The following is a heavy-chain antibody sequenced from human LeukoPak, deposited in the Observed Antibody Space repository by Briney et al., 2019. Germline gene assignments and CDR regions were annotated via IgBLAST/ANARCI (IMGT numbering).Heavy chain of an antibody. J-gene: IGHJ4*02. CDR3: WRVLGNSMGYYFDY. CDR1: GGSISSYY. CDR2: IDYSGSA. D-gene: IGHD7-27*01. Sequence: PSETLSLTCTVSGGSISSYYWSWIRQPRGKGLEWSGYIDYSGSANYNPSLKGRVTISVDTSKNQFSLKLGSVTAADPAVDYWWRVLGNSMGYYFDYWGQGTLVTVSS. V-gene: IGHV4-59*12.